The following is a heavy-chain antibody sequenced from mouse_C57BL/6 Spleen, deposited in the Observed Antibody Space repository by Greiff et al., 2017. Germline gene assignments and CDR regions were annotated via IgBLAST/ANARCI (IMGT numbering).Heavy chain of an antibody. CDR3: ARGYMVTRGFDY. D-gene: IGHD2-2*01. V-gene: IGHV1-80*01. CDR2: IYPGDGDT. J-gene: IGHJ2*01. CDR1: GYAFSSYW. Sequence: QVQLKESGAELVKPGASVKISCKASGYAFSSYWMNWVKQRPGKGLEWIGQIYPGDGDTNYNGKFKGKATLTADKSSSTAYMQLSSLTSEDSAVYFCARGYMVTRGFDYWGQGTTLTVSS.